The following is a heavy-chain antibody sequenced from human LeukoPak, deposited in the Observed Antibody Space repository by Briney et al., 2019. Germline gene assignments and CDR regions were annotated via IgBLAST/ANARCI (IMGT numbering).Heavy chain of an antibody. CDR2: IYYSGST. CDR1: GGSIRSYY. Sequence: PSETLSLTCTVSGGSIRSYYWSWIRQPPGKGLERIGYIYYSGSTDYNPSLTSRVTISVATSKNQFSLKVSSVTAADTAVYYCARGYYDSSGQYYRGIFDYWGQGTLVTVSS. J-gene: IGHJ4*02. D-gene: IGHD3-22*01. V-gene: IGHV4-59*01. CDR3: ARGYYDSSGQYYRGIFDY.